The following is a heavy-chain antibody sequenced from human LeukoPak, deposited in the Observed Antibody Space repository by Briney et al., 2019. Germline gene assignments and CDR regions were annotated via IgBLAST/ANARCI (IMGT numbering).Heavy chain of an antibody. CDR3: ARGLGGYSYGSHDY. V-gene: IGHV3-74*01. J-gene: IGHJ4*02. Sequence: GGSLRLSCAASGFTFSSYWMHWVRQAPGKGLVWVSRIYRDGSSTSYADSVKGRFTISRDNAKNTLYLQMNSLRAEDTAVYYCARGLGGYSYGSHDYWGQGTLVTVSS. D-gene: IGHD5-18*01. CDR2: IYRDGSST. CDR1: GFTFSSYW.